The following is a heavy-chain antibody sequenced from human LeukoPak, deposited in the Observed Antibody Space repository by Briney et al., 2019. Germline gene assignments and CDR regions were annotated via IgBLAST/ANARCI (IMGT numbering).Heavy chain of an antibody. CDR1: GFTFSRNS. CDR3: ARIPPYGDWAYFDY. V-gene: IGHV3-48*04. D-gene: IGHD4-17*01. Sequence: GSLRLSCAASGFTFSRNSMNRVRQAPGKGLEWVSYISSSSSTIYYADSVKGRFTISRDNAKNSLYLQMNSLRAEDTAVYYCARIPPYGDWAYFDYWGQGTLVTVSS. J-gene: IGHJ4*02. CDR2: ISSSSSTI.